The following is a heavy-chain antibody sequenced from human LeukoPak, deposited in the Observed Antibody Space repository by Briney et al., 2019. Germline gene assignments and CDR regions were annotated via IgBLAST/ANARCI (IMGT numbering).Heavy chain of an antibody. V-gene: IGHV4-59*12. Sequence: PSETLSLTCTVSGGSISSFYWTWIRQPPGKGLEWIGYIYSSGTTNYNPSLKSRVTISVDTSKNQFSLKLSSVTAADTAVYYCARVRGYYMDVWGKGTTVTVSS. CDR1: GGSISSFY. J-gene: IGHJ6*03. CDR2: IYSSGTT. CDR3: ARVRGYYMDV.